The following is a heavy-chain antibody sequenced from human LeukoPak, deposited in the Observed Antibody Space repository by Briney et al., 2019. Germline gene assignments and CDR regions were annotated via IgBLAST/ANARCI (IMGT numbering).Heavy chain of an antibody. CDR1: GFTFTTYS. V-gene: IGHV3-74*01. J-gene: IGHJ4*02. Sequence: PGGSLRLSCAASGFTFTTYSMHWVRQVPGKGLVWVSRIKSDGSRTYYADSVKGRFTISRDNAKSTLYLQMDSLRAEDTAVYYCARALSSAWGLVDCWGQETLVTVSS. CDR3: ARALSSAWGLVDC. D-gene: IGHD6-19*01. CDR2: IKSDGSRT.